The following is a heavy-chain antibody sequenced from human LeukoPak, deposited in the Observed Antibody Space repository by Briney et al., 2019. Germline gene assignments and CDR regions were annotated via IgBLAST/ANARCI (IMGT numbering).Heavy chain of an antibody. Sequence: GGSLRLSCSASGFTFSSYAMHWVRQAPGKGLEWVAVISYDGSNKYYADSVKGRFTISRDNSKNTLYLQMNSLRAEDTAVYYCARDPHGVTYFDYWGQGTLVTVSS. V-gene: IGHV3-30-3*01. CDR3: ARDPHGVTYFDY. CDR1: GFTFSSYA. D-gene: IGHD2-21*02. CDR2: ISYDGSNK. J-gene: IGHJ4*02.